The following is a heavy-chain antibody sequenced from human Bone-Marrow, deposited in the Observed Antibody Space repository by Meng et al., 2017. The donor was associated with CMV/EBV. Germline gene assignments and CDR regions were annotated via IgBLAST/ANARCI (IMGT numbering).Heavy chain of an antibody. CDR3: ARVGIAARLGWFDP. CDR2: IWYDGSNK. CDR1: GFTFSSYG. J-gene: IGHJ5*02. V-gene: IGHV3-33*08. Sequence: GESLKISCAASGFTFSSYGMHWVRQAPGKGLEWVALIWYDGSNKYYADSVKGRFTISRDNSKNTLYLQMNSLRAEDTAVYYCARVGIAARLGWFDPWGQGTLVTVSS. D-gene: IGHD6-6*01.